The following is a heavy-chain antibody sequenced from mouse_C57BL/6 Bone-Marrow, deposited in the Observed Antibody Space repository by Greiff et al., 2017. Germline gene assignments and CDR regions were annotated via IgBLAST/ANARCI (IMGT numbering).Heavy chain of an antibody. Sequence: QVQLKESGAELVRPGTSVKVSCKASGYAFTHYLIEWVKQRPGQGLEWIGVINPGSGGTNYNEKFKGKATLTADKSSSTAYMQLSSLTSEDSAVYFCARRRWLPAYWGQGTLVTVSA. D-gene: IGHD2-3*01. CDR3: ARRRWLPAY. J-gene: IGHJ3*01. V-gene: IGHV1-54*01. CDR1: GYAFTHYL. CDR2: INPGSGGT.